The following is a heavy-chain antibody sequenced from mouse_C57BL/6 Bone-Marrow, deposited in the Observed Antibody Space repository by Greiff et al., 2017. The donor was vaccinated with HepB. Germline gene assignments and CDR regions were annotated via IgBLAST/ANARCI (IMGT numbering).Heavy chain of an antibody. J-gene: IGHJ3*01. Sequence: QVQLKQPGAELVMPGASVKLSCKASGYTFTSYWMHWVKQRPGQGLEWIGEIDPSDSYTNYNQKFKGKSTLTVDKSSSTAYMQLSSLTSEDSAVYYCARRATTTGFAYWGQGTLVTVSA. V-gene: IGHV1-69*01. D-gene: IGHD1-1*01. CDR2: IDPSDSYT. CDR3: ARRATTTGFAY. CDR1: GYTFTSYW.